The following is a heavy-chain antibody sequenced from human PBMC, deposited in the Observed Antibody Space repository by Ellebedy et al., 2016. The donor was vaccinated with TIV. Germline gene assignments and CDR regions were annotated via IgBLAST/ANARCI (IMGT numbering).Heavy chain of an antibody. Sequence: ASVKVSCKASGDTFSSYAISWVRQAPGQGLEWMGGIIPMFRTANYAQKFQGRVTITADDSTSTAYMELSSLRSEDTAVYYCARENPESTVTDNWFDPWGQGTQVTVSS. CDR2: IIPMFRTA. CDR1: GDTFSSYA. J-gene: IGHJ5*02. V-gene: IGHV1-69*13. CDR3: ARENPESTVTDNWFDP. D-gene: IGHD4-11*01.